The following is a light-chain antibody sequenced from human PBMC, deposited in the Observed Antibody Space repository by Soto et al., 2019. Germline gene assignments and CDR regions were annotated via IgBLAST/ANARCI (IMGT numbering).Light chain of an antibody. CDR1: ISNIGMGYD. CDR3: QSYDNALSGPA. J-gene: IGLJ3*02. Sequence: QSVLTQPPSVSGAPGQRITISCTGTISNIGMGYDVHWYQLIPGTAPKLLVYGSNIRPSGVSDRFSGSKSGASASLAITGLLTEDEAHYFCQSYDNALSGPAFGGGTKVTVL. CDR2: GSN. V-gene: IGLV1-40*01.